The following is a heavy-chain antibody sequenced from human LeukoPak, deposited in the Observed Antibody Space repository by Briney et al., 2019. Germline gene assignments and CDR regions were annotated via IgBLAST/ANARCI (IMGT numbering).Heavy chain of an antibody. D-gene: IGHD6-13*01. CDR3: ARDRTRYSSSWYHAFDI. CDR2: MNPNSGNT. CDR1: GYTFTSYD. V-gene: IGHV1-8*03. J-gene: IGHJ3*02. Sequence: ASVRVSCKASGYTFTSYDINWVRQATGQGLEWMGWMNPNSGNTGYAQRFQGRVTITRNTSISTAYMELSSLRSEDTAVYYCARDRTRYSSSWYHAFDIWGQGTMVTVSS.